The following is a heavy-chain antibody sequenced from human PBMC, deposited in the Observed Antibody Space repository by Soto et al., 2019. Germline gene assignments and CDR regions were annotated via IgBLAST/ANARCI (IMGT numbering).Heavy chain of an antibody. Sequence: SQTLSLTCAISGDSVSSNSAAWNWIRQSPSRGLEWLGRTYYRSKWYNDYAVSVKSRITINPDTSKNQFSLQLNSVTPEETAVYYCARDHVLLWFGESRDYYYGMDVWGQGTTVTVSS. V-gene: IGHV6-1*01. J-gene: IGHJ6*02. CDR3: ARDHVLLWFGESRDYYYGMDV. CDR2: TYYRSKWYN. CDR1: GDSVSSNSAA. D-gene: IGHD3-10*01.